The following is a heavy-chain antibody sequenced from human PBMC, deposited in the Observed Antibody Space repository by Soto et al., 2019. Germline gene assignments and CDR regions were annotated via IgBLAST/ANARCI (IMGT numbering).Heavy chain of an antibody. Sequence: ASVKVSCKASGGTFSSYAISWVRQAPGQGLEWMGGIIPIFGTANYAQKFQGRVTITADKSTSTAYMELSSLRSEDTAVYYCARDVGGRSTWGSYRYTKWGQGTLVTVSS. CDR1: GGTFSSYA. CDR3: ARDVGGRSTWGSYRYTK. V-gene: IGHV1-69*06. D-gene: IGHD3-16*02. CDR2: IIPIFGTA. J-gene: IGHJ4*02.